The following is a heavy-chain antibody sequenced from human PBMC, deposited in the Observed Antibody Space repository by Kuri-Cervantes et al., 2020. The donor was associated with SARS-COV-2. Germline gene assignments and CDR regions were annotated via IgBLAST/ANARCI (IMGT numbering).Heavy chain of an antibody. J-gene: IGHJ3*02. D-gene: IGHD1-26*01. CDR3: ARDGWSGSNGAFDI. V-gene: IGHV4-30-2*01. CDR2: IYHSGST. CDR1: GGSISSGGYS. Sequence: SQTLSLTCAVSGGSISSGGYSWSWIRQPPGKGLEWIGYIYHSGSTYYNPSLKSRVTISVDRSKNQFSLKLSSVSAADTAVYYCARDGWSGSNGAFDIWGQGTMVTVSS.